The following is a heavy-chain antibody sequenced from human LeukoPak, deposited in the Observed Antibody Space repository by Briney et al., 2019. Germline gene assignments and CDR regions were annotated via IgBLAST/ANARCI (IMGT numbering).Heavy chain of an antibody. CDR1: GGSISSYY. V-gene: IGHV4-4*07. J-gene: IGHJ4*02. CDR2: IYTSGST. Sequence: SETLSLTCTVSGGSISSYYWSWIRQPAGKGLEWIGRIYTSGSTNYNPSLKSRVTMSVDTSKNQFSLKLSSVTAADTAVYYCAREWDTIFGVALDYWGQGTLVTVSS. D-gene: IGHD3-3*01. CDR3: AREWDTIFGVALDY.